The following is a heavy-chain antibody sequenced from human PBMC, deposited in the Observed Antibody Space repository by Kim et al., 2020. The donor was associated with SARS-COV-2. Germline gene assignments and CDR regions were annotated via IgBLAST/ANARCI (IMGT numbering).Heavy chain of an antibody. CDR3: AKVDRVVVVIAKDAFDI. V-gene: IGHV3-23*01. CDR2: ISGSGDNT. D-gene: IGHD2-21*01. J-gene: IGHJ3*02. Sequence: GSLRLSCAASGFTFSSYVMSSVRQAPGKGLEWVSGISGSGDNTFYADSVKGRFTISRDNSKNTLYLQMNSLRAEDTAVYYCAKVDRVVVVIAKDAFDIWGQGTMVTVSS. CDR1: GFTFSSYV.